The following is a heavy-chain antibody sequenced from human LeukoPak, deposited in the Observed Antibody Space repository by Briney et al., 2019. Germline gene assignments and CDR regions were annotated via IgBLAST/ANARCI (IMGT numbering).Heavy chain of an antibody. V-gene: IGHV3-30*03. CDR2: ISYDGSNK. J-gene: IGHJ3*02. Sequence: AGGSLRLSCAASGFTFSSYGMHWVRQAPGKGLEWVAVISYDGSNKYYADSVKGRFTISRDNSKNTLYLQMNSLRAEDTAVYCCARGGRELLWFGELLPDAFDIWGQGTMVTVSS. CDR3: ARGGRELLWFGELLPDAFDI. D-gene: IGHD3-10*01. CDR1: GFTFSSYG.